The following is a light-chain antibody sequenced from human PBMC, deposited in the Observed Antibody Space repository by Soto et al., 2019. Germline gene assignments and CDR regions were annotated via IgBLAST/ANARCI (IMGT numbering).Light chain of an antibody. J-gene: IGKJ3*01. CDR3: QQRGNWPQT. Sequence: EIVLTQSPATLSLSPGERATLSCRASQSVRSYLAWYQQKHGQTPRLLIYDAFNRATGIPARFSGSGSGTDFTLTISSLEPEDFAVYYCQQRGNWPQTFGPGTKVDI. V-gene: IGKV3-11*01. CDR2: DAF. CDR1: QSVRSY.